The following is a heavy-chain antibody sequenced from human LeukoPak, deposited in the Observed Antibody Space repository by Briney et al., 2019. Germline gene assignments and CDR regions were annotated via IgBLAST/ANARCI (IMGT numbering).Heavy chain of an antibody. J-gene: IGHJ3*02. Sequence: ASVKVSCKVSGYTLTELSMHWVRQAPGKGLEWMGGFDPEDGETIHAQKFQGRVTMTEDTSTDTAYMELSSLRSEDTAVYYCATQKRSYYYDSSGYSAFDIWGQGTMVTVSS. CDR2: FDPEDGET. CDR1: GYTLTELS. V-gene: IGHV1-24*01. CDR3: ATQKRSYYYDSSGYSAFDI. D-gene: IGHD3-22*01.